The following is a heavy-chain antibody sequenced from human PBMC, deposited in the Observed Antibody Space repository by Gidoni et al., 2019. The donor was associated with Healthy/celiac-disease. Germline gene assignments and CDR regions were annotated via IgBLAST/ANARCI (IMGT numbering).Heavy chain of an antibody. Sequence: EVQLVESGGGLVKPGGSLRLSCAASGFTFSSYSMNWVRQAPGKGLEWVSSISSSSSYIYYADSVKGRFTISRDNAKNSLYLQMNSLRAEDTAVYYCASQRVGATDYWGQGTLVTVSS. CDR1: GFTFSSYS. D-gene: IGHD1-26*01. CDR2: ISSSSSYI. CDR3: ASQRVGATDY. J-gene: IGHJ4*02. V-gene: IGHV3-21*01.